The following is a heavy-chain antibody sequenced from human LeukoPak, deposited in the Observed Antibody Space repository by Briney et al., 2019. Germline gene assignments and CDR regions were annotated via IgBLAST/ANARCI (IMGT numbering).Heavy chain of an antibody. J-gene: IGHJ4*02. D-gene: IGHD4-17*01. V-gene: IGHV4-59*01. CDR2: MYNSGST. Sequence: PSQTLSLTCTVSGGSISSYYWSWIRQPPGKGLEWIAYMYNSGSTNYNPSLKSRVTISIDTSKNQFSLKLSSLTAADTAIYYCARGIESYGDYGYWGQGILVTVSS. CDR1: GGSISSYY. CDR3: ARGIESYGDYGY.